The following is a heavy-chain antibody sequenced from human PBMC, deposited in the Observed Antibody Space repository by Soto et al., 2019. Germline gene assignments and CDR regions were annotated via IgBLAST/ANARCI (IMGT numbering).Heavy chain of an antibody. D-gene: IGHD1-7*01. CDR2: IYYSGST. Sequence: SETLSLTCTVSGGSISSYYWSWIRQPPGKGLEWIGYIYYSGSTSYNPSLKSRVTISVDTSKNQFSLKLSSVTAADTAVYYCAREGLTGTIGLYYYYGMDVWGQGTTVTVSS. V-gene: IGHV4-59*01. J-gene: IGHJ6*02. CDR3: AREGLTGTIGLYYYYGMDV. CDR1: GGSISSYY.